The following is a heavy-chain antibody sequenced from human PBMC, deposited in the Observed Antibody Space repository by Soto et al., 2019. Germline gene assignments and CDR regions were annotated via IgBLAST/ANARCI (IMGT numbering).Heavy chain of an antibody. V-gene: IGHV3-72*01. D-gene: IGHD1-26*01. Sequence: EVQLVESGGGLVQPGGSLRLSCAASGFTFSDHYMDWVRQAPGKGLEWVGRTRNKANSYTTEYAGSVKGSFTISRDDSETSLYQQTNSLKTEDTAVYYCASGSPRGPGERADYWGQGTLVTVSS. CDR1: GFTFSDHY. J-gene: IGHJ4*02. CDR3: ASGSPRGPGERADY. CDR2: TRNKANSYTT.